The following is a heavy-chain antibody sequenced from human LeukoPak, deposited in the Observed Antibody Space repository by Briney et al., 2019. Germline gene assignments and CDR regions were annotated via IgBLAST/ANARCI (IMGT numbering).Heavy chain of an antibody. Sequence: GESLKISCKGSGYSITNYWIGWVRQMPGKGLEWMGIIYPADSDIRYSPSFQGQVTISADKSISTAYLRWSSLKASDTAMYYCARQEYCSGGSCYTWFDPWGQGTLVTVSS. V-gene: IGHV5-51*01. CDR1: GYSITNYW. CDR3: ARQEYCSGGSCYTWFDP. CDR2: IYPADSDI. J-gene: IGHJ5*02. D-gene: IGHD2-15*01.